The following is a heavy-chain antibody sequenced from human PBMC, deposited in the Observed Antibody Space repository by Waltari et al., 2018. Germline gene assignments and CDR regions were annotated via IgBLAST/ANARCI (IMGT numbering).Heavy chain of an antibody. V-gene: IGHV3-23*01. CDR2: MSGSGLI. Sequence: EFQLLEAGGGLAQPGGSLSLSCAASGFPLTCCTVNWVRQAPGKGLEWVSLMSGSGLIEYGDSVKGRFTISRDNAKNTLYLEMNRLRVEDTAVYFCAKDEGNRIAPTFGMDAWGHGTTVLVS. CDR1: GFPLTCCT. J-gene: IGHJ6*02. D-gene: IGHD3-16*01. CDR3: AKDEGNRIAPTFGMDA.